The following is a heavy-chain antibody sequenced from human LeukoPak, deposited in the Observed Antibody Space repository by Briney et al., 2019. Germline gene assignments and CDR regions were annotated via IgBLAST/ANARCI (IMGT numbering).Heavy chain of an antibody. CDR3: ARGRSPDQLPHTYFDY. Sequence: ASVKVSCKASGSTFSSYAISWVRQAPGQGLEWMGGIIPIFGTANYAQKFQGRVTITADESTSTAYMELSSLRSEDTAVYYCARGRSPDQLPHTYFDYWGQGTLVTVSS. V-gene: IGHV1-69*01. J-gene: IGHJ4*02. CDR2: IIPIFGTA. CDR1: GSTFSSYA. D-gene: IGHD2-2*01.